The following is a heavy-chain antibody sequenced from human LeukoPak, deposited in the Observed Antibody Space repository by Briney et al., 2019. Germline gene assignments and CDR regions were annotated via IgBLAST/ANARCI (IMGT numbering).Heavy chain of an antibody. D-gene: IGHD1-26*01. CDR3: ARGQGATVPKVGKNWFDP. V-gene: IGHV4-34*01. J-gene: IGHJ5*02. Sequence: SETLSLTCAVYVGSFSGYHWNWIRQPPGKGPEWIGEVNESGGTNINPSLRSRVILSVDTPMNQFSLKLISVTAADTGVYYCARGQGATVPKVGKNWFDPWGHGTRVIVSP. CDR2: VNESGGT. CDR1: VGSFSGYH.